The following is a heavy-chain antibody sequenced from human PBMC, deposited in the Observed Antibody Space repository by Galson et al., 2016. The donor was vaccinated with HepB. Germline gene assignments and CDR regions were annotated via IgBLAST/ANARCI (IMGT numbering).Heavy chain of an antibody. CDR1: GGSISSSSYY. CDR2: IFSSGTT. CDR3: ARSARSASLYFGDQ. D-gene: IGHD2-8*01. V-gene: IGHV4-39*01. Sequence: SETLSLTCTVSGGSISSSSYYWGWIRQPPGKGLEWIGNIFSSGTTYYNPSLKSRVSISIDTSKNQLSLKLTSVTAADTAAYYCARSARSASLYFGDQWGQGTLVSVSS. J-gene: IGHJ4*02.